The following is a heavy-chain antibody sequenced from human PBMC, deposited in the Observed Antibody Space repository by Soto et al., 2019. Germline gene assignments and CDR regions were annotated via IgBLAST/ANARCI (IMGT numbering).Heavy chain of an antibody. CDR2: ISYDGSNK. D-gene: IGHD3-22*01. Sequence: GGSLRLSCAASGFTFSSYAMHWVRQAPGKGLEWVAVISYDGSNKYYADSVKGRFTISRDNSKNTLYLQMNSLRAEDTAVYYCAREFYDSSGYYYDPVGFGKDYWGQGTLVTVSS. CDR1: GFTFSSYA. V-gene: IGHV3-30-3*01. CDR3: AREFYDSSGYYYDPVGFGKDY. J-gene: IGHJ4*02.